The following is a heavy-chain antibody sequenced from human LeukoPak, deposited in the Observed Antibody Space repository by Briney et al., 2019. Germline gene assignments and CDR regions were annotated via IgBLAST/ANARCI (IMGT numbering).Heavy chain of an antibody. V-gene: IGHV3-30*02. Sequence: PGGSLRLSCAASGFTFSSYGMHWVRQAPGKGLEWVAFIRYDGSNKYYADSVKGRFTISRDNSKNTLYLQMNSLRAEDTAVYYCEKDLVLRYFDWYPGWFDPWGQGTLVTVSS. CDR3: EKDLVLRYFDWYPGWFDP. CDR2: IRYDGSNK. J-gene: IGHJ5*02. D-gene: IGHD3-9*01. CDR1: GFTFSSYG.